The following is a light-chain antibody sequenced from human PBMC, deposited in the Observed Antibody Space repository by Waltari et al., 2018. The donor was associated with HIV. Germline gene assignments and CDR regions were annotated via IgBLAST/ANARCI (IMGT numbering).Light chain of an antibody. J-gene: IGKJ1*01. CDR2: GAS. CDR3: QQYNNWPPWT. CDR1: QSVSSN. Sequence: EIVLTQSPGTLSLSPGESATLSCRASQSVSSNLAWYQQTPGQAPRLLIYGASTRATGIPARFSGSGSGTEFTLTISSLQSEDFAVYYCQQYNNWPPWTFGQGTKVEIK. V-gene: IGKV3-15*01.